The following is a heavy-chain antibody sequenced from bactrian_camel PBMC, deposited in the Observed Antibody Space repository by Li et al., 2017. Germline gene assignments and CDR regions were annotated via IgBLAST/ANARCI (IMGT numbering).Heavy chain of an antibody. CDR1: GFTFDNPY. V-gene: IGHV3S53*01. Sequence: HVQLVESGGGSVQAGGSLRLSCTTSGFTFDNPYMGWYRQAPGNQCELVSTIRSDGSTYYLDSVKGRFTISQDNAKNTVYLQTNSLKPDDTAVYYCAADPSWLFRVLVLCPDSGRSSWGQGTQVTVS. CDR2: IRSDGST. CDR3: AADPSWLFRVLVLCPDSGRSS. J-gene: IGHJ4*01. D-gene: IGHD3*01.